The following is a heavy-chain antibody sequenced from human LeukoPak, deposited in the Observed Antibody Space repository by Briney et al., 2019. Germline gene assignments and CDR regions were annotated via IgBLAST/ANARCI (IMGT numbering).Heavy chain of an antibody. CDR3: ARSSRGDIVVVPAATYFDY. CDR2: INHSGST. Sequence: SETLSLTCAVYGGSFSGYYWSWIRQPPGKGLEWIGEINHSGSTNYNPSLKSRVTISVDTSKNQFSLKLSSVTAADTAVYYCARSSRGDIVVVPAATYFDYWGQGTLVTVYS. J-gene: IGHJ4*02. D-gene: IGHD2-2*01. V-gene: IGHV4-34*01. CDR1: GGSFSGYY.